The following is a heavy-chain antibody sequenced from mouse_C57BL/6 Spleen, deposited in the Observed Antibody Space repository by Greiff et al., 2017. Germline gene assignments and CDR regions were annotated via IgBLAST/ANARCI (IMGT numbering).Heavy chain of an antibody. CDR1: GYTFTEYT. D-gene: IGHD1-1*01. Sequence: QVQLQQSGAELVKPGASVKLSCKASGYTFTEYTIHWVKQRSGQGLEWIGGFYPGSGSIKDNEKFKDKATLTADKSSSKVYMELIRLTSEDSAIYFCARHVSYYYERAMDYWGQGTSVTVSS. J-gene: IGHJ4*01. V-gene: IGHV1-62-2*01. CDR3: ARHVSYYYERAMDY. CDR2: FYPGSGSI.